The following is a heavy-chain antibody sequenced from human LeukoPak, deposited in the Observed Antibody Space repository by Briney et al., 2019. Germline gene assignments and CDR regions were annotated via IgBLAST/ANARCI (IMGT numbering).Heavy chain of an antibody. CDR3: ARRYCSSTSCWGPTFDY. J-gene: IGHJ4*02. D-gene: IGHD2-2*01. Sequence: PGGSLRLSCAASGFTFSSYAMSWVRQAPGKGLEWVSLISGSGGSTYYADSVKGRFTISRDNSKNTLYLQMNSLRAEDTAVYYCARRYCSSTSCWGPTFDYWGQGALVTVSS. CDR1: GFTFSSYA. V-gene: IGHV3-23*01. CDR2: ISGSGGST.